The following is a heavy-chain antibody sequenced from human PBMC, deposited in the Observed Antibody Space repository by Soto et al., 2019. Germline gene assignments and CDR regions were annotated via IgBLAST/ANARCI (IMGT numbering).Heavy chain of an antibody. CDR3: ARGGSAYAIDY. J-gene: IGHJ4*02. CDR2: IYYSGST. CDR1: GASISSSY. D-gene: IGHD3-22*01. V-gene: IGHV4-59*01. Sequence: SETLSLTCTVSGASISSSYWSWIRQPPGKGLEGIGYIYYSGSTDYNPSLKGRVTISRDTSKSQFSLKLSSVTAADTAVYYCARGGSAYAIDYWGQGTLVTVSS.